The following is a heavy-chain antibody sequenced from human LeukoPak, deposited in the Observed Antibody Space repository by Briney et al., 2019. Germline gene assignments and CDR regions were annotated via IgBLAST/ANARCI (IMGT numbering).Heavy chain of an antibody. CDR3: ARDYADYVGYFFFDY. V-gene: IGHV3-23*01. CDR2: ISGGGETT. J-gene: IGHJ4*02. CDR1: GFTFNNYA. Sequence: GGSLRLSCAASGFTFNNYAMNWVRQAPGKGLEGVSSISGGGETTYYADSAKGRLPISRENSQNKVYLQMNSLRAEDTAVYYCARDYADYVGYFFFDYWGQGTLVTVSS. D-gene: IGHD4-17*01.